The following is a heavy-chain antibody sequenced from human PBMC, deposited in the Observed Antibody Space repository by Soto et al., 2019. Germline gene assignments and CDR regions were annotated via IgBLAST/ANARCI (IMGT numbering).Heavy chain of an antibody. D-gene: IGHD3-22*01. V-gene: IGHV3-30*04. CDR2: VSHDGKTE. CDR1: GFTFSSYA. J-gene: IGHJ3*01. Sequence: QVQLVESGGGVVQPGRSLRLSCAASGFTFSSYAMHWVRQAPGKGLEWVAVVSHDGKTEYRAASVKGRFTISRDTSANILSLQMNSLRDEDTAVYYCGREPYISGHYSGGCYVWGQGTMVTVSS. CDR3: GREPYISGHYSGGCYV.